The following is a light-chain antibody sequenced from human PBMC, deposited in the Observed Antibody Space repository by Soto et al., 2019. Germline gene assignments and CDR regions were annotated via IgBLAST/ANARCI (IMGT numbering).Light chain of an antibody. CDR2: QDS. CDR1: KLGDKY. CDR3: QAWDSSTGVV. Sequence: SSELTQPPSVSVSPGQTASITCSGNKLGDKYACWYQQKPGQSPVLVICQDSKRPSGIPERFSGSNSGNTATLTISGTQAMDEADYYCQAWDSSTGVVFGGGTQLTVL. V-gene: IGLV3-1*01. J-gene: IGLJ2*01.